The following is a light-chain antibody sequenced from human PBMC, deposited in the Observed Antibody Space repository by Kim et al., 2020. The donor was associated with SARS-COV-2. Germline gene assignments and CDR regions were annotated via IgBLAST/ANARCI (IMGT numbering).Light chain of an antibody. CDR2: INH. V-gene: IGLV1-47*02. CDR3: AAWDNTLSGPV. J-gene: IGLJ3*02. Sequence: QRVTISCSGSTSNIGSNSVYWYKQPPGSAPKLLIYINHQRPSGVPDRFSGSKSGTSASLAISGLRSEDEAEYYCAAWDNTLSGPVFGGGTKVTVL. CDR1: TSNIGSNS.